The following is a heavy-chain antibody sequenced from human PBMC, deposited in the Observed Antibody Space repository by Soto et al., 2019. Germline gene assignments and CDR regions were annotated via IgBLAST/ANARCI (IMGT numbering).Heavy chain of an antibody. CDR2: IYPGDSDT. CDR3: ASRSSLGGDKYYYGMDV. CDR1: GYSFTSYW. Sequence: RGESLKISCKGSGYSFTSYWIGWVRQMPGKGLAWMGIIYPGDSDTRYSPSFQGQVTISADKSISTAYLQWSSLKASDTAMYYCASRSSLGGDKYYYGMDVWGQGTTVTVSS. V-gene: IGHV5-51*01. D-gene: IGHD2-15*01. J-gene: IGHJ6*02.